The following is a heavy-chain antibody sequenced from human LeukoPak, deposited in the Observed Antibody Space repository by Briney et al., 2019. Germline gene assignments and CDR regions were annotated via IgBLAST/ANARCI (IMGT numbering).Heavy chain of an antibody. CDR1: GYSFTTSW. V-gene: IGHV5-51*01. Sequence: GESLKISCKGFGYSFTTSWIAWVRQMPGRGLEWMGIIYPANSDTTYSPSFQGQVTISVDKSINTAYLQWSSLKASDTAMYYCARHFFGHLAGIDSWGQGTLVTVSS. D-gene: IGHD3-3*01. CDR2: IYPANSDT. J-gene: IGHJ4*02. CDR3: ARHFFGHLAGIDS.